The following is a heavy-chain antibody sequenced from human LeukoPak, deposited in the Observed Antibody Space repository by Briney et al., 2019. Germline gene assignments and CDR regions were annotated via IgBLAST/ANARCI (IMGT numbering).Heavy chain of an antibody. J-gene: IGHJ4*02. D-gene: IGHD3-3*01. CDR3: ASADYDFWSGYPPSPDY. Sequence: TGGSLRLSCTASGLTFSTSGFNWVRQAPGKGLEWVASIGPTGSDRYHADSIKGRFTISRDNANNFLYLQMNSLRAEDTAVYYCASADYDFWSGYPPSPDYWGQGTLVTVSS. V-gene: IGHV3-21*06. CDR2: IGPTGSDR. CDR1: GLTFSTSG.